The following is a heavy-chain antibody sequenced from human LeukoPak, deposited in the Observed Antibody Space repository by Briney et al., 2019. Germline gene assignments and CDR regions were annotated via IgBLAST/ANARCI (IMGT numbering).Heavy chain of an antibody. J-gene: IGHJ5*02. V-gene: IGHV3-53*01. Sequence: GGSLRLSCAASGLTVTNAWMTWVRQAPGKGLEWVSIIHTNGNTYYADSVKGRFTISRDNSKNTLYLQMNSLRTEDTAVYYCASSRTAASSNWFDPWGQGTLVTVSS. CDR2: IHTNGNT. CDR1: GLTVTNAW. D-gene: IGHD6-13*01. CDR3: ASSRTAASSNWFDP.